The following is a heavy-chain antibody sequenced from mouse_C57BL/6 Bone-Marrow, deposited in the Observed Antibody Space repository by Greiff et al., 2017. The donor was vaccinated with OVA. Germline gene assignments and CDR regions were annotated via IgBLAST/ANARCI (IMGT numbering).Heavy chain of an antibody. V-gene: IGHV1-5*01. J-gene: IGHJ2*01. CDR2: IYPGNSDT. CDR1: GYTFTSYW. Sequence: VQLQQSGTVLARPGASVKMSCKTSGYTFTSYWMHWVKQRPGQGLEWIGAIYPGNSDTSYNQKFKGKAKLTAVTSASTAYMELSSLTNEDSAVYYCTFNYYGSSLYYFDYWGQGTTLTVSS. CDR3: TFNYYGSSLYYFDY. D-gene: IGHD1-1*01.